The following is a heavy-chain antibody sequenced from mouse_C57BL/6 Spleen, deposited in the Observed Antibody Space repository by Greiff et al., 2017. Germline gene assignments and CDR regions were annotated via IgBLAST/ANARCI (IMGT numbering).Heavy chain of an antibody. CDR2: INPSTGGT. V-gene: IGHV1-42*01. D-gene: IGHD3-3*01. J-gene: IGHJ2*01. Sequence: EVQLQQSGPELVKPGASVKISCKASGYSFTGYYMNWVKQSPEKSLEWIGEINPSTGGTTYNQKFKAKATLTVDKSSSTAYMQLKSLTSEDSAVXYCAREERDLSDYWGQGTTLTVSS. CDR3: AREERDLSDY. CDR1: GYSFTGYY.